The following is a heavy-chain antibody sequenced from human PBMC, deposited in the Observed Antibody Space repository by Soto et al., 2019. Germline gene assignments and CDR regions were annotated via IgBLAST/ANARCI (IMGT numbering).Heavy chain of an antibody. CDR1: GASIRSTDYY. J-gene: IGHJ5*02. CDR3: VRTAREGAVAPHWFDR. Sequence: SETLSLTCTVSGASIRSTDYYWSWIRQAPGQGLEWIGYVDYTGSTNYNPSLMSRLTISVDTSKNQFSLKLTSVTAAETAVYYCVRTAREGAVAPHWFDRWGEGTQVTVSS. D-gene: IGHD2-21*02. CDR2: VDYTGST. V-gene: IGHV4-30-4*01.